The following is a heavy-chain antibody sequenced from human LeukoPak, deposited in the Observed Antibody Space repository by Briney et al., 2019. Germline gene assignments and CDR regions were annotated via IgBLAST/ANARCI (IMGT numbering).Heavy chain of an antibody. Sequence: GGSLRLSCAASGFTFSSYSMNWVRQAPGKGLEWVSSISSSSSYIYYADSVKGRFTISRDNAKNSLYLQMNSLRAEDTVVYYCARGRMGYCSGGSCYWFDPWGQGTLVTVSS. D-gene: IGHD2-15*01. CDR2: ISSSSSYI. V-gene: IGHV3-21*01. J-gene: IGHJ5*02. CDR3: ARGRMGYCSGGSCYWFDP. CDR1: GFTFSSYS.